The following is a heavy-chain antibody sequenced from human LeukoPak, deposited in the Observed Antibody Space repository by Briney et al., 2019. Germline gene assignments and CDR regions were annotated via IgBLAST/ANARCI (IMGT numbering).Heavy chain of an antibody. J-gene: IGHJ4*02. CDR3: ARVVRVRGVSPLRY. CDR2: MNPNSGNT. D-gene: IGHD3-10*01. V-gene: IGHV1-8*01. Sequence: ASVKVSCKASGYTFTSYDINWVRQATGRGLEWMGWMNPNSGNTGYAQKFQGRVTMTRNTSISTAYMELSSLRSEDTAVYYCARVVRVRGVSPLRYWGQGTLVTVSS. CDR1: GYTFTSYD.